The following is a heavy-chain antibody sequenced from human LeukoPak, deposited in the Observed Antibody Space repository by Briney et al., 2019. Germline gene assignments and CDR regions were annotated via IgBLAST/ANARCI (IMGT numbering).Heavy chain of an antibody. Sequence: SVKVSXKASGGTFSSYALSRIRQAPGQGLEWMGGIIPIFGTPNHAQKFQGRVTITADESTNTAYMELSSLRSEDTAVYFCASLSPVSSHFDYWGQGTLVTVSS. V-gene: IGHV1-69*13. CDR1: GGTFSSYA. CDR2: IIPIFGTP. D-gene: IGHD2-8*01. CDR3: ASLSPVSSHFDY. J-gene: IGHJ4*02.